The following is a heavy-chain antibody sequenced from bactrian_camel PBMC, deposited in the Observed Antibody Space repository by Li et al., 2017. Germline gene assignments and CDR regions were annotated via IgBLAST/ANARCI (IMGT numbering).Heavy chain of an antibody. Sequence: HVQLVESGGGLVQPGGSLRLSCAASGFTFSVYAMSWVRQAPGKGLEWVSSIYIDGTIEYYTESVKGRFTISRDNAKNTVYLQMNSLKSEDTALYYCATRSTLNSGGCHSYWGQGTQVIVS. CDR1: GFTFSVYA. J-gene: IGHJ4*01. D-gene: IGHD2*01. V-gene: IGHV3S7*01. CDR2: IYIDGTIE. CDR3: ATRSTLNSGGCHSY.